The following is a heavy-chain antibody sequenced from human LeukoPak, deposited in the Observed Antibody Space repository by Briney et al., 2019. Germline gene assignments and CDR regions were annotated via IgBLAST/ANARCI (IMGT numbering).Heavy chain of an antibody. V-gene: IGHV4-59*12. CDR3: ASGWYQNYFDY. CDR1: GGSISSYY. CDR2: ICYSGCT. J-gene: IGHJ4*02. D-gene: IGHD6-19*01. Sequence: SEALSLTCTDSGGSISSYYWSWIRQPPGTGLEWVGDICYSGCTNYNPSLTIRLNTTVHTSKNQFSLKLSSVTAADTVVYYCASGWYQNYFDYWGQGTLVTVSS.